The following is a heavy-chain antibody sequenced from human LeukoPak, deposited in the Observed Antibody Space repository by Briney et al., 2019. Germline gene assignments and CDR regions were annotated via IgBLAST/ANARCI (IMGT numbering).Heavy chain of an antibody. CDR1: GYTFTSYY. Sequence: ASVKVSCKASGYTFTSYYIHWVRQAPGQGLEWMGIINPSVGSTTYAQKFQGRVTMTRDTSTSTVYMEPSSLRSEDTAVYYCARALRMATIPGVNMNYFDYWGQGTLVTVSS. J-gene: IGHJ4*02. D-gene: IGHD5-24*01. CDR2: INPSVGST. V-gene: IGHV1-46*01. CDR3: ARALRMATIPGVNMNYFDY.